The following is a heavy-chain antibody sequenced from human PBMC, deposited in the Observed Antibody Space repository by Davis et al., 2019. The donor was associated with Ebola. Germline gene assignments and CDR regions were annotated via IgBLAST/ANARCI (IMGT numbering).Heavy chain of an antibody. CDR3: AKADHDGRGYGYIQY. CDR1: AFASRTKA. Sequence: PGGSLRLSCPASAFASRTKATSWVRQAPGKGLEWVSAISSRGDKQYYADSVQGRFTISRDNYKNTVDLQMDGLRADDTAIYYCAKADHDGRGYGYIQYWGQGTQVSVS. D-gene: IGHD3-22*01. J-gene: IGHJ1*01. V-gene: IGHV3-23*01. CDR2: ISSRGDKQ.